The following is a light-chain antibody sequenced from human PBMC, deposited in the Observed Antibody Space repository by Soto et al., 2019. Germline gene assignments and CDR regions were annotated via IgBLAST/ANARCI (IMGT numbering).Light chain of an antibody. CDR3: QVWERTTDHVV. J-gene: IGLJ3*02. CDR1: SIGSKS. CDR2: DDR. V-gene: IGLV3-21*02. Sequence: SYELTQAPSVSVAPGQTARMTCGGNSIGSKSVHWYQQKPGQPPVLVVYDDRDRPSGIPERFSGSNSGDTATLTISGVEAGDEADYYCQVWERTTDHVVFGGGTKVTVL.